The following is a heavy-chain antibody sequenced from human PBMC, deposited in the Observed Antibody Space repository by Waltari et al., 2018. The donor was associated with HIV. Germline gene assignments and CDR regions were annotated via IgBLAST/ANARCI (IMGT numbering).Heavy chain of an antibody. J-gene: IGHJ6*02. D-gene: IGHD3-10*01. V-gene: IGHV4-59*01. CDR1: GGSISSYY. CDR2: IYYSGST. Sequence: QVQLQESGPGLVKPSETLSLTCTVSGGSISSYYWSWIRQPPGKGLEWIGYIYYSGSTNLSPSLKSGGTISVGTSKNQFSLKLSSVTAADTAVYYCARCLWFGGEYGMDVWGQGTTVTVSS. CDR3: ARCLWFGGEYGMDV.